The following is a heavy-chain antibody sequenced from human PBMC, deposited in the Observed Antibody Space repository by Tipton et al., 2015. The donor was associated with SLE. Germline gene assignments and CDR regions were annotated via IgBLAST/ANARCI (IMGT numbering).Heavy chain of an antibody. CDR2: ISYKGIT. V-gene: IGHV4-31*03. J-gene: IGHJ4*02. D-gene: IGHD7-27*01. CDR1: GGSITTNGYY. CDR3: ARGILGSEVNFES. Sequence: TLSLTCTVSGGSITTNGYYWSWIRHHPGKGLEWIGYISYKGITYYKPSLRSRVSISVDTSKNQFSLKLRSVTAADTAAYYCARGILGSEVNFESWGQGTLVPVSS.